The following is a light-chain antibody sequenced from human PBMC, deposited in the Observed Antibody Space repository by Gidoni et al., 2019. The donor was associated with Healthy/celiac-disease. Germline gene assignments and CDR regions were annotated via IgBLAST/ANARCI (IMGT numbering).Light chain of an antibody. CDR2: DAS. Sequence: ESVLTQSPGTLSVSPGERATLFCRATQTDSANFLAWYQQKPGQPPTLLIYDASRRATGVPDRFSGSGSGTDFSLTINRLQTEDSALYYCQQYGAPPLTFGGGTRVEI. CDR3: QQYGAPPLT. J-gene: IGKJ4*01. CDR1: QTDSANF. V-gene: IGKV3-20*01.